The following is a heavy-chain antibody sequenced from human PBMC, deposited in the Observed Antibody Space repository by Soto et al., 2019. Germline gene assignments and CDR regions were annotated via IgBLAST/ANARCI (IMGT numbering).Heavy chain of an antibody. CDR3: ASEGWVVRGVIIGPHRAFDI. Sequence: TLSLTCTVSGGSISSGGYYWSWIRQHPWKGLEWIGYIYYSGSTYYNPSLKSRVTISVDTSKNQFSLKLSSVTAADTAVYYCASEGWVVRGVIIGPHRAFDIWGQGTIVTVSS. D-gene: IGHD3-10*01. V-gene: IGHV4-31*03. CDR2: IYYSGST. CDR1: GGSISSGGYY. J-gene: IGHJ3*02.